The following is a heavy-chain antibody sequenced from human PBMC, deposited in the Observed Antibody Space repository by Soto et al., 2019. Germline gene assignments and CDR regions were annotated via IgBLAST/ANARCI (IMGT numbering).Heavy chain of an antibody. D-gene: IGHD2-8*01. V-gene: IGHV1-69*01. CDR2: IIPIFGTA. CDR3: ARGGPYCTNGVCYDYFDY. Sequence: QVQLVQSGAEVKKPGSSVKVSCKASGGTFSRYAISWVRQAPGQGLEWMGGIIPIFGTANYAQKFQGRVTITADESTSTAYMELSSLRSEDTAVYYCARGGPYCTNGVCYDYFDYWGQGTLVTVSS. CDR1: GGTFSRYA. J-gene: IGHJ4*02.